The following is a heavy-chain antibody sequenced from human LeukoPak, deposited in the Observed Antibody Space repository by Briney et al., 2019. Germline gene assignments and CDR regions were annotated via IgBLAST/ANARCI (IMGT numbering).Heavy chain of an antibody. Sequence: GSLRLSCAASGFTFSSNYMSWVRQAPGKGLEWVSVIYSGGSTYYADSVKGRFTISRDNSKNTLYLQMNSLRAEDTAMYYCARDRNTGYGMDVWGQGTTVTVSS. J-gene: IGHJ6*02. D-gene: IGHD2-8*02. CDR2: IYSGGST. CDR1: GFTFSSNY. V-gene: IGHV3-53*01. CDR3: ARDRNTGYGMDV.